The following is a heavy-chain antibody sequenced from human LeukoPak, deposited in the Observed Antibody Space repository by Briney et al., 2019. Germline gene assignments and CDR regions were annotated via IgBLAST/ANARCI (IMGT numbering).Heavy chain of an antibody. J-gene: IGHJ3*02. D-gene: IGHD3/OR15-3a*01. CDR3: ARDRTIFGLGAFDI. V-gene: IGHV3-74*03. CDR1: GFSFSTSW. Sequence: PGGSLRLSCAASGFSFSTSWMHWVRQVPGKGLVWVSLINSDASSTTYADSVKGRFTISRDNAKNTVYLQMNSLRAEDTAVYYCARDRTIFGLGAFDIWGQGTMVTVSS. CDR2: INSDASST.